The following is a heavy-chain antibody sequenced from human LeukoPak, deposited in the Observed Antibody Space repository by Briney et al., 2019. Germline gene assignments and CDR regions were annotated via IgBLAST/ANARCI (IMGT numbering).Heavy chain of an antibody. CDR1: GYSISSGYY. J-gene: IGHJ4*02. CDR2: IYHSGST. Sequence: PSETLSLTCTVSGYSISSGYYWGWIRQPPGKGLEWIGSIYHSGSTYYNPSLKSRVTISVDTSKNQFSLKLSSVTAADTAVYYCARDRRMVSDYWGQGTLVTVSS. V-gene: IGHV4-38-2*02. CDR3: ARDRRMVSDY. D-gene: IGHD2-8*01.